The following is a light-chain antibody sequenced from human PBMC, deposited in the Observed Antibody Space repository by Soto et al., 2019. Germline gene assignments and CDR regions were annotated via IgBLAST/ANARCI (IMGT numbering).Light chain of an antibody. CDR3: QQYDHLSLT. J-gene: IGKJ4*01. CDR2: DAS. Sequence: IQLTQSPSSLSASVGDRVTITCRASQGISSYLAWYQQKPGKAPNLLIFDASNLDAGVPSRFSGSGSGTYFTFTIHSLQPEDVATYYCQQYDHLSLTFGGGTKVDIK. CDR1: QGISSY. V-gene: IGKV1-33*01.